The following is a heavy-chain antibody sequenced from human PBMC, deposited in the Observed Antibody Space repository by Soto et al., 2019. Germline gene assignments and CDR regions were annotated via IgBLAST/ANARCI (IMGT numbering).Heavy chain of an antibody. D-gene: IGHD2-21*02. Sequence: GGSLRLSCVASGFTFDRYAMSWVRQAQGKGLEWVSGISGSGGSTYYADSVKGRFTISRDNSKNTLNLQMNSLRAEDTAVYYCAKGHTAYFDYWGQGILVTVSS. CDR3: AKGHTAYFDY. J-gene: IGHJ4*02. CDR1: GFTFDRYA. V-gene: IGHV3-23*01. CDR2: ISGSGGST.